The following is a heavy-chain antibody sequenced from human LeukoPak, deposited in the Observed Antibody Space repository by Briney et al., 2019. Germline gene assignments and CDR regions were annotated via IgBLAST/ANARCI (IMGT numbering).Heavy chain of an antibody. CDR2: ISGSGGST. CDR1: GFTFSSYA. V-gene: IGHV3-23*01. Sequence: GGSLRLSCAASGFTFSSYAMSWVRQAPGKGLEWVSAISGSGGSTYYADSVKGRFTISRDNSKNTLYLQMNSLRTEDTAVYYCAKDPAVVDKPGGDYWGQGTLVTVSS. CDR3: AKDPAVVDKPGGDY. J-gene: IGHJ4*02. D-gene: IGHD2-15*01.